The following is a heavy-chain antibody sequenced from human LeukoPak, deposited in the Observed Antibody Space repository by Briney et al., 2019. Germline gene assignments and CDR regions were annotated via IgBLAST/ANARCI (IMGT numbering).Heavy chain of an antibody. CDR2: IKQDGSEK. V-gene: IGHV3-7*01. Sequence: GGSLRLSCAASGFTFSSYWMSWVRQAPGKGLEWVANIKQDGSEKYYVDSVKGRFTISRDNAKNSLYLQMNSLRAEDTAVYYCARTQNYYDSSGYYSYWGQGTLVTVSS. D-gene: IGHD3-22*01. CDR3: ARTQNYYDSSGYYSY. J-gene: IGHJ4*02. CDR1: GFTFSSYW.